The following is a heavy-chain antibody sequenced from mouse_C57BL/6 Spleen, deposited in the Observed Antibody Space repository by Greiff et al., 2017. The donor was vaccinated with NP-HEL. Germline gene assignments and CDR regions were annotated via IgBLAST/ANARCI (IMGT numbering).Heavy chain of an antibody. J-gene: IGHJ3*01. CDR3: ALYYYGSSYVGFAY. CDR1: GYSITSGYD. CDR2: ISYSGST. Sequence: EVKLQESGPGMVKPSQSLSLTCTVTGYSITSGYDWHWIRHFPGNKLEWMGYISYSGSTNYNPSLKSRISITHDTSKNHFFLKLNSVTTEDTATYYCALYYYGSSYVGFAYWGQGTLVTVSA. V-gene: IGHV3-1*01. D-gene: IGHD1-1*01.